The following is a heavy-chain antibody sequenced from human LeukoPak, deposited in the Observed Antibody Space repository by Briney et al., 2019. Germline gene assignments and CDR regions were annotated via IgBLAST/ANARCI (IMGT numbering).Heavy chain of an antibody. D-gene: IGHD3-22*01. J-gene: IGHJ4*02. Sequence: PSETLSLTCTVSGGSISSSNFYWAWIRQPPGKGLEWIGSSYSSGDTYSNPSLNSRVTISVDMSKNQFSLNLSSVTAADTAVYYCVILVSYDSSGDRYFFDYWGQGTLVTVSS. CDR1: GGSISSSNFY. V-gene: IGHV4-39*01. CDR3: VILVSYDSSGDRYFFDY. CDR2: SYSSGDT.